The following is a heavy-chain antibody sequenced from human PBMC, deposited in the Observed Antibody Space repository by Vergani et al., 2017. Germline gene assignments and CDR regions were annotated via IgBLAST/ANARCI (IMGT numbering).Heavy chain of an antibody. D-gene: IGHD2-2*01. V-gene: IGHV4-31*03. J-gene: IGHJ4*02. Sequence: QVQLQESGPGLVKPTQTLSLTCTVSGASMSSVGYYWSWIRQPPGKGLEWIGEINHSGSTNYNPSLKSRVTISVDTSKNQFSLKLSSVTAADTAVYYCARGGIVVVPAARHTALFDYWGQGTLVTVSS. CDR1: GASMSSVGYY. CDR2: INHSGST. CDR3: ARGGIVVVPAARHTALFDY.